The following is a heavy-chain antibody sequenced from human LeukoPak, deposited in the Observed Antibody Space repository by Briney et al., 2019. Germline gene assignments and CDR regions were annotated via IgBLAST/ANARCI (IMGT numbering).Heavy chain of an antibody. CDR1: GGSISSYY. D-gene: IGHD4-17*01. V-gene: IGHV4-39*01. CDR3: ASYSVYGDSTGG. CDR2: IYYSGST. J-gene: IGHJ4*02. Sequence: TETLSLTCTVSGGSISSYYWGWIRQPPGKGLEWIGSIYYSGSTYYNPSLKSRVTISVDTSKNQFSLKLSSVTAADTAVYYCASYSVYGDSTGGWGQGTLVTVSS.